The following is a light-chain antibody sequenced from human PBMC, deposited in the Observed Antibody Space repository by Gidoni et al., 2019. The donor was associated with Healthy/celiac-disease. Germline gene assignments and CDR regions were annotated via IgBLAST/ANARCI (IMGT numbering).Light chain of an antibody. CDR2: LNSDGSH. CDR3: QTWGTGINWV. Sequence: KLTCTLSSGHSSYAIAWHQQQPEKGPRYLMKLNSDGSHSKGDGIPDRFSGSSSGAERYLTISSLQSEDEADYYCQTWGTGINWVFGGGTKLTVL. J-gene: IGLJ3*02. CDR1: SGHSSYA. V-gene: IGLV4-69*01.